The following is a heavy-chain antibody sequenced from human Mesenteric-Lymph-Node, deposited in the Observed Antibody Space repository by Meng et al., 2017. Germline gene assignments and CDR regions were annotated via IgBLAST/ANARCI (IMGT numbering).Heavy chain of an antibody. Sequence: QVPLQDAGPGWVKPSATLSLSCAVSGGSISRSDWWSWVRQPPGKGLEWIGETSHSGSTNYSPSLKSRVTISLDKSKNQLSLKLNSVTAADTAVYYCASSDYYRSDYWGQGTLVTVSS. CDR3: ASSDYYRSDY. V-gene: IGHV4-4*02. J-gene: IGHJ4*02. D-gene: IGHD3-22*01. CDR2: TSHSGST. CDR1: GGSISRSDW.